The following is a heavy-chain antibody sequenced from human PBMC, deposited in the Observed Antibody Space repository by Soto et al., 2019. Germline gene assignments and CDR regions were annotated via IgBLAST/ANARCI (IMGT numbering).Heavy chain of an antibody. J-gene: IGHJ6*02. Sequence: GESLKISCKGSGYSFTSYWIGWVRQMPGKGLEWMGFIYPGDSDTRYSPSFQGQVTISADKSISTAYLQWSSLKASDTAMYYCAREEWSQYNWSAGPLYGMDVWGQGTTVTVSS. V-gene: IGHV5-51*01. CDR3: AREEWSQYNWSAGPLYGMDV. CDR1: GYSFTSYW. D-gene: IGHD1-20*01. CDR2: IYPGDSDT.